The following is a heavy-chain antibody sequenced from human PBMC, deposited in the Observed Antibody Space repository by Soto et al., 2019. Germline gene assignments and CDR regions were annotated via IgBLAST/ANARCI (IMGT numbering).Heavy chain of an antibody. CDR3: AKQLSYDSSGYFFGAFDI. Sequence: SVKVSCKASGGTFSSYAISWVRQAPGQGHEWMGGIIPIFGTANYAQKFQGRVTITADESTSTAYMELSSLRSEDTAVYYCAKQLSYDSSGYFFGAFDIWSQGXMVTV. CDR1: GGTFSSYA. D-gene: IGHD3-22*01. J-gene: IGHJ3*02. CDR2: IIPIFGTA. V-gene: IGHV1-69*13.